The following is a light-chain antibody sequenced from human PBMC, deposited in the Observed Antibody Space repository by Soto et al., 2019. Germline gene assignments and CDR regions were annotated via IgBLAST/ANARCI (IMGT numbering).Light chain of an antibody. CDR3: HQYNGWPRT. CDR2: GIS. V-gene: IGKV3-15*01. J-gene: IGKJ1*01. CDR1: QNISLS. Sequence: IVLTKSPVTLSVSPGERATLSCSARQNISLSLAWYQQKPGQGPSLLIYGISARAGGVPARFSGGGSGTEFTLTITSLQSEDFAVYYCHQYNGWPRTFGQGTKVDIK.